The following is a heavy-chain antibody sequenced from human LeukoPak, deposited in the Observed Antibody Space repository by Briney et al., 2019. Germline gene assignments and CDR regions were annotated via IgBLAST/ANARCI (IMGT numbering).Heavy chain of an antibody. V-gene: IGHV3-23*01. Sequence: GGSLRLSRAASGFTFSSYAMSWVRQAPGKGLEWVSATSGSGGSTYYADSVKGRFTISRDNSKNTLYLQMNSLRAEDTAVCYCAKDKVGDGDYAYYFDYWGQGTLVTVSS. CDR2: TSGSGGST. CDR3: AKDKVGDGDYAYYFDY. J-gene: IGHJ4*02. D-gene: IGHD4-17*01. CDR1: GFTFSSYA.